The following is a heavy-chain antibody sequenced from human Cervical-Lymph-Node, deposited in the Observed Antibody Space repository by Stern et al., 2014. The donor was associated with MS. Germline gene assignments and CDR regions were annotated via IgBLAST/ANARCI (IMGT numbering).Heavy chain of an antibody. D-gene: IGHD3-16*01. CDR1: GYSFTYYG. J-gene: IGHJ6*02. V-gene: IGHV1-18*01. CDR2: VSGDRGNT. CDR3: ARGGMGGNYYYYYGMDV. Sequence: VQLVESGAEVKKPGASVKVSCKASGYSFTYYGINWVRQAPGQGLEWLGWVSGDRGNTNSAKKFQGRFPMTTDTSTSTAHRELRSLRSDDTAVYYCARGGMGGNYYYYYGMDVWGQGTTVTVSS.